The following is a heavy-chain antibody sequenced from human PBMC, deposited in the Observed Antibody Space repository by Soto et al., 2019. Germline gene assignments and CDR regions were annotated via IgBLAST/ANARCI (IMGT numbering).Heavy chain of an antibody. CDR2: IIPIFGTA. D-gene: IGHD3-9*01. CDR3: AHFDWFIDY. V-gene: IGHV1-69*13. CDR1: GGTFSSYA. Sequence: ASVKVSCKASGGTFSSYAISWVRQAPGQGLEWMGGIIPIFGTANYAQKFQGRVTITADESTSTAYMELNSLRAEDTAVYYCAHFDWFIDYWGQGTLVTVSS. J-gene: IGHJ4*02.